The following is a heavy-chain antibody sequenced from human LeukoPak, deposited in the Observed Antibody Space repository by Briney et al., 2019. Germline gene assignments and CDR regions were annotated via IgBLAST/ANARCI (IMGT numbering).Heavy chain of an antibody. V-gene: IGHV4-59*01. Sequence: SETLSLTCTVSGGSISSYEWSWIRQPPGKGLEWMGYIYYSGSTNYNPSPKSRVAISVDTSKNQFSLKPSSVTAADTAVYYCARVGSSWLSYYYGMDVWGQGTTVTVSS. CDR3: ARVGSSWLSYYYGMDV. D-gene: IGHD6-13*01. CDR1: GGSISSYE. CDR2: IYYSGST. J-gene: IGHJ6*02.